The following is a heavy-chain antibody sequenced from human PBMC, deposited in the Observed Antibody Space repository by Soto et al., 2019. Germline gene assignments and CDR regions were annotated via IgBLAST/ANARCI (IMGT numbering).Heavy chain of an antibody. V-gene: IGHV3-23*01. CDR1: GFTFSDYF. J-gene: IGHJ6*02. CDR2: INKDGGTT. D-gene: IGHD1-20*01. CDR3: AKDLHWYGIDV. Sequence: EVQLLESGGGLVQPGESLRLSCAASGFTFSDYFMNWVRQAPGKGLEWVSGINKDGGTTQNADFLRGRFTIARDNSRNTLYLQMNRVRADDTALYYCAKDLHWYGIDVWGQGTTVTVS.